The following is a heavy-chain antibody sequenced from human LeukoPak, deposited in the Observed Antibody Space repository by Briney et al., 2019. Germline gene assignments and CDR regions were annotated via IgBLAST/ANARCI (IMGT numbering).Heavy chain of an antibody. CDR3: ARAYSNYVNWFDP. D-gene: IGHD4-4*01. CDR2: TYYRSKWYN. V-gene: IGHV6-1*01. Sequence: SQTLSLTCAISGDSVSSNSAAWNWIRQSPSSGLEWLGRTYYRSKWYNDYAVSVKSRITINPDTSKNQFSLQLNSVTPEDTAVYYCARAYSNYVNWFDPWGQGTLVTVSS. CDR1: GDSVSSNSAA. J-gene: IGHJ5*02.